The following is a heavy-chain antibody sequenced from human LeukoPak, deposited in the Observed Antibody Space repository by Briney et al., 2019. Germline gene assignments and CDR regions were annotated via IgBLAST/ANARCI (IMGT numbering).Heavy chain of an antibody. CDR1: GGSISSSSYY. J-gene: IGHJ4*02. CDR2: IYYSGST. V-gene: IGHV4-39*01. Sequence: SETLSLTCTVYGGSISSSSYYWGWIRQPPGKGLEWIGSIYYSGSTYYNPSLKSRVTISVDTSKNQFSLKLSSVTAADTAVYYCARRAGDLLFDYWGQGTLVTVSS. D-gene: IGHD6-19*01. CDR3: ARRAGDLLFDY.